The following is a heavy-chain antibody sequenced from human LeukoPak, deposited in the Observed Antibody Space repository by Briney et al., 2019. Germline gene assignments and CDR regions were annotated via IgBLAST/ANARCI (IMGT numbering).Heavy chain of an antibody. CDR3: ARRRRTTARTTYHCDY. J-gene: IGHJ4*02. CDR2: IYYSGST. CDR1: GGSISSSSYY. D-gene: IGHD4-11*01. V-gene: IGHV4-39*01. Sequence: PSETLSLTCTVSGGSISSSSYYWGWIRQPPGKGLEWIGSIYYSGSTYYNPSLKSRVTISVDTSKNQFSLRLTPVTAADTAVYYCARRRRTTARTTYHCDYWGQGTLVTVSS.